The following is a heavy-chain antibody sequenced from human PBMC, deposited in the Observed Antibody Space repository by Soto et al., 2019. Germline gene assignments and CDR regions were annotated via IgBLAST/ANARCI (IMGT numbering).Heavy chain of an antibody. D-gene: IGHD5-12*01. V-gene: IGHV4-31*03. CDR3: ARVATIVYWFDP. CDR2: IYYSGST. Sequence: SXETLSLTCTVFGGSISSSGYYGTWIRQQPGKGLEWIGFIYYSGSTYYNPSLKSRATLSVDTSKNQFSLKLSSVTAADTAVYYCARVATIVYWFDPWGQGSLVTVSS. CDR1: GGSISSSGYY. J-gene: IGHJ5*02.